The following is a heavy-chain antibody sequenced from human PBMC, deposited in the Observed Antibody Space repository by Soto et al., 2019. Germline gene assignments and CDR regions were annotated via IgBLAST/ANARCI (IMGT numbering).Heavy chain of an antibody. D-gene: IGHD2-21*01. Sequence: TLSLTCTVSGGSISSGGYYWSWIRQHPGKGLEWIGYIYYSGSTYYNPSLKSRVTISVDTSKNQFSLKLSYVTAADTAPYYCARDRAAYYPDYWGQGTLVTVSS. V-gene: IGHV4-31*03. J-gene: IGHJ4*01. CDR2: IYYSGST. CDR1: GGSISSGGYY. CDR3: ARDRAAYYPDY.